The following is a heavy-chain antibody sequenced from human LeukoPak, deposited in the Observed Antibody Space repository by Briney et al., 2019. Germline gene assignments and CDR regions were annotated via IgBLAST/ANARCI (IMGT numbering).Heavy chain of an antibody. CDR2: IRYDGSNK. CDR3: AKDSALGGSYHYPFDY. J-gene: IGHJ4*02. V-gene: IGHV3-30*02. Sequence: GGSLRLSCAASGFTFSSYGMHWVRQAPGKGLEWVAFIRYDGSNKYYADSVKGRFTISRDNSKNTLYLQMNSLRAEDTAVYYCAKDSALGGSYHYPFDYWGQGTLVTVSS. CDR1: GFTFSSYG. D-gene: IGHD1-26*01.